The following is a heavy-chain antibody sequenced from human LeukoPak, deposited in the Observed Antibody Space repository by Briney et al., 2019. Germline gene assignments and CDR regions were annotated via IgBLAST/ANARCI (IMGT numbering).Heavy chain of an antibody. V-gene: IGHV3-23*01. Sequence: GGSLRLFCAASGFTFSSYAMSWVRPSPVTGLEWVSAISGSGGSTYYADSVKGRFTISRDNSKNTLYLQMNSLRAEDTAVYYCAKDLGAAIAYWGQGTLVTVSS. CDR2: ISGSGGST. CDR3: AKDLGAAIAY. CDR1: GFTFSSYA. J-gene: IGHJ4*02. D-gene: IGHD2-15*01.